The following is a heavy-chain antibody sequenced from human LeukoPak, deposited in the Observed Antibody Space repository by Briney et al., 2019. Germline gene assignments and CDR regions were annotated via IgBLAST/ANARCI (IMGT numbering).Heavy chain of an antibody. CDR3: VRGVTSTNYYYFYMDV. Sequence: SETLSLTCTVSGGSISSYYWSWIRQPPGKGLEWVGYIYYSGSTNYNPSLKSRVTMSVDTSKNQFSLNLSSVTAADTAVYFCVRGVTSTNYYYFYMDVWGKGTTVTISS. CDR2: IYYSGST. CDR1: GGSISSYY. D-gene: IGHD2-8*01. J-gene: IGHJ6*03. V-gene: IGHV4-59*12.